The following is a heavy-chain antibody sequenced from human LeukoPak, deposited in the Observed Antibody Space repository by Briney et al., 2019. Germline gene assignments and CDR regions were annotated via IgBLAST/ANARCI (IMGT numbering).Heavy chain of an antibody. J-gene: IGHJ6*03. CDR1: GYTFTSYD. D-gene: IGHD5-18*01. V-gene: IGHV1-8*03. CDR3: ASSPLQLWSRPRVGYYYYYMDV. Sequence: ASVKVSCKASGYTFTSYDINWVRQATGQGLEWMGWMNPNSGNTGYAQKFQGRVTITRNTSISTAYMELSSLRSEDTAVYYCASSPLQLWSRPRVGYYYYYMDVWGKGTTVTVSS. CDR2: MNPNSGNT.